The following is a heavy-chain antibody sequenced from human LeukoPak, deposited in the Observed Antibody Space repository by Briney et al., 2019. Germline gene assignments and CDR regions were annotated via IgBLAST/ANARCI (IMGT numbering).Heavy chain of an antibody. Sequence: GGTLRLSCAASGFTFSSYGMSWVRQAPGKGLEWVSAISGSGGSTYYADSVKGRFTISRDNSENTLYLQMNSLRAEDTAVYYCAKDSELRYFDWLSTQYFDYWGQGTLVTVSS. CDR2: ISGSGGST. D-gene: IGHD3-9*01. V-gene: IGHV3-23*01. CDR3: AKDSELRYFDWLSTQYFDY. CDR1: GFTFSSYG. J-gene: IGHJ4*02.